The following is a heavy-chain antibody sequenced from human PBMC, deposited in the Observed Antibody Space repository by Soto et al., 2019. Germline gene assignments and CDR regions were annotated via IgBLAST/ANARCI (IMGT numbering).Heavy chain of an antibody. CDR2: ISAYNGNT. CDR1: GYNFILHG. D-gene: IGHD3-10*01. CDR3: ARVWYDGNSGAFDI. J-gene: IGHJ3*02. Sequence: ASVKVSCKASGYNFILHGISWVRQAPGQGLEWMGWISAYNGNTNYAQNFQDRVTMTTDPSTSTVNMELRSLRSDDTAVYYCARVWYDGNSGAFDIWGQGTKVTVSS. V-gene: IGHV1-18*01.